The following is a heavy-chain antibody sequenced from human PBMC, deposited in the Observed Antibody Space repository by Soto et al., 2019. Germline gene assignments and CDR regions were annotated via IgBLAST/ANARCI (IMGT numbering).Heavy chain of an antibody. Sequence: EVQLLESGGNLVQPGRSLRLSCAASGLIFSDYAMSWVRQAPGKGLECVACISGSGGDTFYADSVKGRFTISRDNSKNTLSLHMNSLRVDDTAVYFCAKDRFGIVGPVDYWGQGTLVTVSS. J-gene: IGHJ4*02. CDR2: ISGSGGDT. CDR1: GLIFSDYA. CDR3: AKDRFGIVGPVDY. V-gene: IGHV3-23*01. D-gene: IGHD1-26*01.